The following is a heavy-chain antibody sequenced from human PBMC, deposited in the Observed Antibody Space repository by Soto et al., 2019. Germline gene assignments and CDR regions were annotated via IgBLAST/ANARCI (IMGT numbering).Heavy chain of an antibody. CDR2: IYYSGST. D-gene: IGHD2-21*02. CDR3: ARVCGGDCHYGMDV. V-gene: IGHV4-31*03. J-gene: IGHJ6*02. CDR1: GGSIRSGGYY. Sequence: QVQLQESGPGLVKPSQTLSLACTVSGGSIRSGGYYWSWIRQHPGKDLEWIGYIYYSGSTYYNPSLKSRVTISVDTSKNQFSLKLSSVTAADTAVYYCARVCGGDCHYGMDVWGQGTTVTVSS.